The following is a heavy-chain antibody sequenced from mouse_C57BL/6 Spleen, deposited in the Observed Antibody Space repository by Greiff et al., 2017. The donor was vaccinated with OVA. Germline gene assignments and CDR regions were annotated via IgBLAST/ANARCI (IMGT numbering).Heavy chain of an antibody. CDR3: ARDDYDERRYLDY. J-gene: IGHJ2*01. CDR2: ISYDGSN. CDR1: GYSITSGYY. V-gene: IGHV3-6*01. D-gene: IGHD2-4*01. Sequence: EVQLQQSGPGLVKPSQSLSLTCSVTGYSITSGYYWNWIRQFPGNKLEWMGYISYDGSNNYNPSLKNRISITRDTSKNQFFLKLNSVTTEDTATYYCARDDYDERRYLDYWGQGTTLTVSS.